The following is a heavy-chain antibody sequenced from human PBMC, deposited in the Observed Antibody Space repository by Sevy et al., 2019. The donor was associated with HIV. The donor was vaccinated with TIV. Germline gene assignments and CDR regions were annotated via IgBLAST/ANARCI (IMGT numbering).Heavy chain of an antibody. CDR3: ARAIAVAGSFDY. CDR2: ISYDGSNK. CDR1: GFTFSSYA. D-gene: IGHD6-19*01. J-gene: IGHJ4*02. Sequence: GGSLRLSCAASGFTFSSYAMHWVRQAPGKGLEWVAVISYDGSNKYYADSVKGRFTISRDNSKNTLYLQMNSLRAEDTAVYYWARAIAVAGSFDYWGQGTLVTVSS. V-gene: IGHV3-30-3*01.